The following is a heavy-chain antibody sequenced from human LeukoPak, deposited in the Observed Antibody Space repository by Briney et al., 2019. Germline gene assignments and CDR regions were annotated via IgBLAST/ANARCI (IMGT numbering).Heavy chain of an antibody. CDR3: AAQYYYGSGSYYDAEYFQR. J-gene: IGHJ1*01. CDR1: GTSISSYY. Sequence: SETLSLTCTVSGTSISSYYWTWIGQPPGKGLEWIGYISHSGSTTYNPSLKSRVTISVDTSKNQFSLKLISVTAADTAVYYCAAQYYYGSGSYYDAEYFQRWGQGTLVTVSS. V-gene: IGHV4-59*01. D-gene: IGHD3-10*01. CDR2: ISHSGST.